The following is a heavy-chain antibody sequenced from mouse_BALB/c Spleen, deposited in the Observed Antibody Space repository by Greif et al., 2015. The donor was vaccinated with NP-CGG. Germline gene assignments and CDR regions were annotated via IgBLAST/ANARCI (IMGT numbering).Heavy chain of an antibody. CDR1: GFTFSDYY. J-gene: IGHJ4*01. Sequence: DVKLVESGGGLVKPGGSLKLSCAASGFTFSDYYMYWVRQTPEKRLEWVATISDGGSYTYYPDSVKGRFTISRDNAKNNLYLQMSSLKSEDTAMYYCARKGLYYYGSSYDAMDYWGQGTSVTVSS. CDR3: ARKGLYYYGSSYDAMDY. D-gene: IGHD1-1*01. V-gene: IGHV5-4*02. CDR2: ISDGGSYT.